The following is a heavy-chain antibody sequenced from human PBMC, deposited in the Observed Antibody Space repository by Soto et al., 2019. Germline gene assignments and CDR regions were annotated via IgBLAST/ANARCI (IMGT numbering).Heavy chain of an antibody. D-gene: IGHD3-22*01. J-gene: IGHJ4*02. V-gene: IGHV3-30*18. CDR3: AKGDSSGYYYLY. Sequence: SLRLSCAASGFTFSSYGMHWVRQAPGKGLEWVAVISYDGSNKYYADSVKGRFTISRDNSKNTLYLQMNSLRAEDTAVYYCAKGDSSGYYYLYWGQGTLVTVSS. CDR2: ISYDGSNK. CDR1: GFTFSSYG.